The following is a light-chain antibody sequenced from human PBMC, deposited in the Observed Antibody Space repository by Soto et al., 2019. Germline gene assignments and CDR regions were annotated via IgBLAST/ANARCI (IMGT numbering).Light chain of an antibody. J-gene: IGLJ1*01. CDR2: DDN. CDR1: SSNIGGNS. Sequence: QSALTQPPSVSAAPVQKVTISCSGSSSNIGGNSVSWYQQLPGTAPKLLIYDDNKRPSGIPDRFSGSKSGTSATLGITGFQTGDEADYYCGSWDSSLSAYVFGTGTKVTVL. V-gene: IGLV1-51*01. CDR3: GSWDSSLSAYV.